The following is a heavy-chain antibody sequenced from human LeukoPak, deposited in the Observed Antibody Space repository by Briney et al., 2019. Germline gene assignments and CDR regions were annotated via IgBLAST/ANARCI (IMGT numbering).Heavy chain of an antibody. V-gene: IGHV3-30*03. CDR1: GFTFSSYG. Sequence: GGSLRLSCAASGFTFSSYGMHWVRQAPGKGLEWVAVISYDGSNKYYADSVKGRFTISRDNSKNTLYLQMNSLRAEDTAVYYCARDREGVGAQVAFDIWGQGTMVTVSS. CDR3: ARDREGVGAQVAFDI. D-gene: IGHD1-26*01. J-gene: IGHJ3*02. CDR2: ISYDGSNK.